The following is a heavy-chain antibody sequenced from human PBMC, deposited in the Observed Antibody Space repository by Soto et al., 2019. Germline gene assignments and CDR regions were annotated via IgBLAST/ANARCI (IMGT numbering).Heavy chain of an antibody. Sequence: AASVKVSCKASGYSFTNNDVGWVRQATGQGLEWMGWMNPGSGDTGYAQKFQGRVTMTRDISIATAYMELSSLRSDDTAIYYCARMATFGSLNWFDPWGQGTLVTVSS. J-gene: IGHJ5*02. CDR2: MNPGSGDT. CDR1: GYSFTNND. CDR3: ARMATFGSLNWFDP. D-gene: IGHD3-16*01. V-gene: IGHV1-8*01.